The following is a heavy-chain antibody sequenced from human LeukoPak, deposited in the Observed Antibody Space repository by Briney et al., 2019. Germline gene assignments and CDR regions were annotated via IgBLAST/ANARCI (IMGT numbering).Heavy chain of an antibody. CDR3: AREGYHRPAWFDP. J-gene: IGHJ5*02. CDR1: GYTFTGYY. Sequence: GASVKVSCKASGYTFTGYYIHWVRQAPGQGLEWMGWMNPTSGGTNYAEKFQGRVPMTRDTSIITAYMELSSLRSDDTAVYYCAREGYHRPAWFDPWGQGTLVTVSS. D-gene: IGHD5-18*01. V-gene: IGHV1-2*02. CDR2: MNPTSGGT.